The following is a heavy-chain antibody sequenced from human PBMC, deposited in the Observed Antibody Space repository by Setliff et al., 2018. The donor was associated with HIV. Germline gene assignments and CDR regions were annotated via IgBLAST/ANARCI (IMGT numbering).Heavy chain of an antibody. Sequence: PSETLSLTCAVYGGSFSDYSWNWVRQPPGKGLEWIGEINHSGSTNYNPSRKSRVTISADTSKNQFSLKLSSVTAADTAVYYCASSYSSSWSYFDYWGQGTLVTVSS. J-gene: IGHJ4*02. V-gene: IGHV4-34*01. CDR3: ASSYSSSWSYFDY. CDR2: INHSGST. D-gene: IGHD6-13*01. CDR1: GGSFSDYS.